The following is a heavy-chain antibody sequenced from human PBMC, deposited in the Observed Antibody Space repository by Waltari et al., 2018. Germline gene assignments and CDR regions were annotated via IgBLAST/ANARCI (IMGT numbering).Heavy chain of an antibody. J-gene: IGHJ4*02. CDR1: GGSISRGSYS. CDR3: ARATYYDFWSGQFDY. V-gene: IGHV4-61*02. CDR2: IYTSGST. Sequence: QVQLQESGPGLVKPSQTLSLTCPVSGGSISRGSYSWSWIRQPAGKGLEWIGRIYTSGSTNYNPSLKSRVTISVDTSKNQFSLKLSSVTAADTAVYYCARATYYDFWSGQFDYWGQGTLVTVSS. D-gene: IGHD3-3*01.